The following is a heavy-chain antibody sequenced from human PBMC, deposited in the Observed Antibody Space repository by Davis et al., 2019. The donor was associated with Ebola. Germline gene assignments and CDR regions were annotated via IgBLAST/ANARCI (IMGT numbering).Heavy chain of an antibody. V-gene: IGHV3-74*01. CDR1: GFTFSRYW. J-gene: IGHJ5*01. CDR2: INNDGSST. Sequence: PGGSLRLSCAASGFTFSRYWMHWVRQAPGKGLVWVSRINNDGSSTNYADSVKGRFTISRDNAKNTLYLQMNSLRAEDTAVYYCARVRATIPLVWFDYWGQGTLVTVSS. D-gene: IGHD5-12*01. CDR3: ARVRATIPLVWFDY.